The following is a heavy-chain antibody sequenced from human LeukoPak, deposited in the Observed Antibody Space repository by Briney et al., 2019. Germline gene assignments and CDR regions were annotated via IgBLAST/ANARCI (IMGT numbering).Heavy chain of an antibody. Sequence: GGSLRLSCAASGFTFSSYSMNWVRQAPGKGLEWVSSISSSSSYIYYADSVKGRFTISRDNAKNSLYLQMNSLRAEDTAVYYCARGEGLYSSSWYDGDYWGQGTLVTVSS. J-gene: IGHJ4*02. V-gene: IGHV3-21*01. CDR2: ISSSSSYI. CDR1: GFTFSSYS. D-gene: IGHD6-13*01. CDR3: ARGEGLYSSSWYDGDY.